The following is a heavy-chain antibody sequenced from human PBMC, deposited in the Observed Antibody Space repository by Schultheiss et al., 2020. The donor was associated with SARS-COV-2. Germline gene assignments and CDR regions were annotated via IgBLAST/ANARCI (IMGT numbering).Heavy chain of an antibody. J-gene: IGHJ5*02. CDR2: ISYDGSSK. V-gene: IGHV3-30*03. D-gene: IGHD3-22*01. Sequence: GGSLRLSCAASGFTFSSYWMHWVRQAPGKGLVWVAVISYDGSSKYYADSVKGRFTISRDNAKNSLYLQMNSLRAEDTAVYYCARASRDYDSSGSTVDWFDPWGQGTLVTVSS. CDR1: GFTFSSYW. CDR3: ARASRDYDSSGSTVDWFDP.